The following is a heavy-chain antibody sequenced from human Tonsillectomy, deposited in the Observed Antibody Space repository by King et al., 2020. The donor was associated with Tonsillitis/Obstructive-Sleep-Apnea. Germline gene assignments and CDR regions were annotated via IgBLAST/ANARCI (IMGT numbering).Heavy chain of an antibody. CDR3: ARARVLKGGFDP. CDR1: GFTFSSYG. V-gene: IGHV3-33*01. J-gene: IGHJ5*02. D-gene: IGHD1-26*01. CDR2: IWYDGSNK. Sequence: VQLVQSGGGVVQPGRSLRLSCAASGFTFSSYGMNWVRQAPGKGLEWVALIWYDGSNKYYADSVKGRFTISRDNSKNTLYLQMNTLRPEDTAVYYCARARVLKGGFDPWGQGTLVTVSS.